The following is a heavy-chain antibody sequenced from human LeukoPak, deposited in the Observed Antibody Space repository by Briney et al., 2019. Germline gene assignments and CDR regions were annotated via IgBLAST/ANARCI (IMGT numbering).Heavy chain of an antibody. J-gene: IGHJ4*02. CDR2: IRYDGSNK. V-gene: IGHV3-30*02. D-gene: IGHD6-19*01. CDR3: ASSISGCSLIFDY. Sequence: PGGSLRLSCAASGFTFSSYGMHWVRQAPGKGLEWVAFIRYDGSNKYYADSVKGRFTISRDNSKNTLYLQMNSLRAEDTAVYYCASSISGCSLIFDYWGQGTLVTVSS. CDR1: GFTFSSYG.